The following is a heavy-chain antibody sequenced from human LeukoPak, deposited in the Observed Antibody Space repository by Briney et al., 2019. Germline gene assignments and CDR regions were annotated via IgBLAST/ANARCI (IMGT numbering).Heavy chain of an antibody. CDR2: LTRSGGDT. D-gene: IGHD2-2*01. Sequence: GGSLRLSCAASGFTFTDYPISWLRQAPGKGVEWVSALTRSGGDTYLADTVKGRFTISRDNSKNTLYLQMNSLRAEDTAVYYSAKGRWGSRQYCSRTCWYLDYWGQGTLVPVSS. V-gene: IGHV3-23*01. J-gene: IGHJ4*02. CDR1: GFTFTDYP. CDR3: AKGRWGSRQYCSRTCWYLDY.